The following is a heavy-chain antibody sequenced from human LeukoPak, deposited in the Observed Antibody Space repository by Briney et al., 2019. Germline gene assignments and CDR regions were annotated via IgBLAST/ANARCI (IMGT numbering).Heavy chain of an antibody. Sequence: PGRSLRLSCAASGFTFSSYAMHWVRQAPGKGLEWVAVISYDGSNKYYADSVKGRFTISRDNSKNTLYLQMNSLRAEYTAVYYCARDGIGELLGPYDYWGQGTLVTVSS. V-gene: IGHV3-30*04. CDR2: ISYDGSNK. J-gene: IGHJ4*02. CDR1: GFTFSSYA. CDR3: ARDGIGELLGPYDY. D-gene: IGHD3-10*01.